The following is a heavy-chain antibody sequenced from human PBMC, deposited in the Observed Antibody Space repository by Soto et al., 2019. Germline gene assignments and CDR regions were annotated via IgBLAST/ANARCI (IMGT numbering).Heavy chain of an antibody. Sequence: QVQLVQSGAEVKKPGASWRASGKVPGYTLTSFVLGWVRQAPGQGLEWMGRISAYNYNTNYAQKLQGRVTMTTDTSTSTAYMELRSLRSDDTAVYYCARVVGALGHWFDPWGQGTLVTVSS. CDR1: GYTLTSFV. D-gene: IGHD1-26*01. CDR2: ISAYNYNT. V-gene: IGHV1-18*01. J-gene: IGHJ5*02. CDR3: ARVVGALGHWFDP.